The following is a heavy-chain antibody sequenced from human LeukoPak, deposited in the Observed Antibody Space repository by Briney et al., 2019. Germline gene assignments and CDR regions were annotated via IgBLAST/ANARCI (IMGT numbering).Heavy chain of an antibody. CDR1: GFTFSSYW. D-gene: IGHD3-9*01. Sequence: GGSLRLSCAASGFTFSSYWMSWVRQAPGKGLEWVANIKQDGSEKYYVDSVKGRFTISRDNAKNSLYLQMNSLTAEDTALYYCAKGLLTYAMDVWGQGTAVIVSS. V-gene: IGHV3-7*03. CDR3: AKGLLTYAMDV. CDR2: IKQDGSEK. J-gene: IGHJ6*02.